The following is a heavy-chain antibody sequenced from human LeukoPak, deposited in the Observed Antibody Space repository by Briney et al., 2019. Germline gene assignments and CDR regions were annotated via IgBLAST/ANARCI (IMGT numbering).Heavy chain of an antibody. Sequence: PGGSLRLSCAASGFSFSSYAMSWVRQAPGKGLEWVSAISSSGYTTYYADSVKGRFSISRDNAKNSLYLQMNSLRAEDTAVYYCSCSDTNYWGQGTLVIVSS. V-gene: IGHV3-23*01. CDR2: ISSSGYTT. CDR1: GFSFSSYA. CDR3: SCSDTNY. J-gene: IGHJ4*02. D-gene: IGHD2-15*01.